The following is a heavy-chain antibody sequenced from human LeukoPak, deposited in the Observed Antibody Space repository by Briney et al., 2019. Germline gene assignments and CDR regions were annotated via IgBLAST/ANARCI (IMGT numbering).Heavy chain of an antibody. D-gene: IGHD3-22*01. J-gene: IGHJ4*02. CDR3: ARGGDSSGYYPFPFDY. CDR2: IYPGDSNT. CDR1: EYSFTNYW. Sequence: GESLKISCQGSEYSFTNYWVGWVRQMPGRGLEWMGIIYPGDSNTRYSPSFQGQVTISADKSISTTYLQWTSLKASDTAMYYCARGGDSSGYYPFPFDYWGQGTLVTVSS. V-gene: IGHV5-51*01.